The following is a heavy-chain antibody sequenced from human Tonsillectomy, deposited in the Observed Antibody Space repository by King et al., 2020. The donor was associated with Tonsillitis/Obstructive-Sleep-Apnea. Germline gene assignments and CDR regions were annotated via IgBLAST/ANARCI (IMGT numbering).Heavy chain of an antibody. V-gene: IGHV3-33*01. CDR1: GFTFSDHG. CDR3: VREKIGLASFDL. D-gene: IGHD6-19*01. Sequence: VQLVESRGGVVQPGRSLRLSCAGSGFTFSDHGIHWVRQAPGKGLEWVAIIWYDGSNKFYAASVKGRFTLSRDNSKNTLFLQMNSLRAEDTAVYYCVREKIGLASFDLWGRGTLVTVSS. J-gene: IGHJ4*02. CDR2: IWYDGSNK.